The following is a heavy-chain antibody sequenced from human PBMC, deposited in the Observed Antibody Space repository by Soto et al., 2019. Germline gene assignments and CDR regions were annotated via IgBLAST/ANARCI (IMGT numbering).Heavy chain of an antibody. CDR1: GYTFTSYG. CDR2: ISAYNGTA. Sequence: ASVKVSCKASGYTFTSYGISWVRQAPGQGLEWMGWISAYNGTANYAQKFQGRVTITADESTSTAYMELSSLRSEDTAVYYCARDSVAGRGFDYWGQGTLVTVSS. D-gene: IGHD6-19*01. CDR3: ARDSVAGRGFDY. J-gene: IGHJ4*02. V-gene: IGHV1-18*01.